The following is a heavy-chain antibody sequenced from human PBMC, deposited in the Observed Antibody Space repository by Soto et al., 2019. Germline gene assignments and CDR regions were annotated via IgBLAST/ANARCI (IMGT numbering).Heavy chain of an antibody. CDR1: GGTFSIYT. V-gene: IGHV1-69*02. Sequence: SVKVSCKASGGTFSIYTISWVRQAPGQGLEWMGRIIPILGIANYAQKFQGRVTITADKSTSTAYMELSSLRSEDTAVYYCASELGITMVRRVQPLDDWRQGTLVTVSS. CDR3: ASELGITMVRRVQPLDD. CDR2: IIPILGIA. D-gene: IGHD3-10*01. J-gene: IGHJ4*02.